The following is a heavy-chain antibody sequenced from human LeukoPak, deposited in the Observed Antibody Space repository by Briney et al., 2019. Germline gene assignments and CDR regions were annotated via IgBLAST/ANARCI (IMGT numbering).Heavy chain of an antibody. J-gene: IGHJ4*02. D-gene: IGHD2-8*02. CDR1: GYTFNKYG. CDR3: ARDLLGLCSDGVCYEVLDY. Sequence: ASVKVSCKASGYTFNKYGITWVRQAPGQGLEWMGWISAENGNTNYAKKVQGRVTMTTDTSTSTAYTELRSLRSDDTAVYYCARDLLGLCSDGVCYEVLDYWGQGTLVTVS. V-gene: IGHV1-18*01. CDR2: ISAENGNT.